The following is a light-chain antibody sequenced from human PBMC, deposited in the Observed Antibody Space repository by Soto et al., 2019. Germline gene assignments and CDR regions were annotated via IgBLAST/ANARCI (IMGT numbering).Light chain of an antibody. CDR2: GVS. CDR1: PSDIGNYNY. Sequence: QSVLTQPASVSGSPGQSITISCTGTPSDIGNYNYVSWYQQHPGKAPKLIIYGVSNRPSGVSNRFSASKSGNAASLTISGLQAEDEADYYCSSYTAYTTLGVFGGGTQLTVL. V-gene: IGLV2-14*01. J-gene: IGLJ3*02. CDR3: SSYTAYTTLGV.